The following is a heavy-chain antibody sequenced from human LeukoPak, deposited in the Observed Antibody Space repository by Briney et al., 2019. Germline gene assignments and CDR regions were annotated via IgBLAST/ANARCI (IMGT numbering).Heavy chain of an antibody. CDR3: ARARITMVRGAPAYMDV. Sequence: PSETLSLTCTVSGGSISSYYWSWIRQPPRKGLEWIGYIYYSGSTNYNPSLKSRVTISVDTSKNQFSLKLSSVTAADTAVYYCARARITMVRGAPAYMDVWGKGTTVTVSS. V-gene: IGHV4-59*01. CDR2: IYYSGST. J-gene: IGHJ6*03. D-gene: IGHD3-10*01. CDR1: GGSISSYY.